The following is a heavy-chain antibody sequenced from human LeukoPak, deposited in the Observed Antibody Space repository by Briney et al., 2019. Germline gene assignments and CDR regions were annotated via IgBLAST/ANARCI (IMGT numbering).Heavy chain of an antibody. D-gene: IGHD3-22*01. CDR3: ARVGYYDSSGYPSDY. CDR2: INHSGST. Sequence: EASETLSLTCAVYGGSFSGYYWSWIRQPPGKGLEWIGEINHSGSTNYNPSLRSRVTISVDTSKNQFSLKLSSVTAADTAVYYCARVGYYDSSGYPSDYWGQGTLVTVSS. V-gene: IGHV4-34*01. J-gene: IGHJ4*02. CDR1: GGSFSGYY.